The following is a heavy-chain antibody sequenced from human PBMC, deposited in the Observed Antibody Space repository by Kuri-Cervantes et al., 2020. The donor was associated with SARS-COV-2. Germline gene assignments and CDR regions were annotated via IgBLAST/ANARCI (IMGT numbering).Heavy chain of an antibody. J-gene: IGHJ5*02. CDR3: ARHASYCRGDCYLRWFGP. Sequence: SETLSLTCTVSGGSISSGSYFWGWIRQPPGLGLEWIGSLYYSGTTYYNPSLKSRVTISVDTSNNQFSLKLSSVTASDTAVYHCARHASYCRGDCYLRWFGPWGQGSLVTVSS. V-gene: IGHV4-39*01. CDR1: GGSISSGSYF. CDR2: LYYSGTT. D-gene: IGHD2-21*01.